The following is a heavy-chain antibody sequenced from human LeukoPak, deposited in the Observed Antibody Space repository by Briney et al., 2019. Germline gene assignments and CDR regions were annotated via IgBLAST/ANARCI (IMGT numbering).Heavy chain of an antibody. CDR1: GYSATNYG. D-gene: IGHD6-13*01. CDR2: IHIYRGNT. J-gene: IGHJ5*02. CDR3: ARDVGITVADSFDP. Sequence: ASVKVSCKASGYSATNYGISWVRQAPGQGLEWMGWIHIYRGNTNYAQKFQGRVTMTTDTSTSTVYMEVRGLRSDDTAMYYCARDVGITVADSFDPWGQGTLVTVSS. V-gene: IGHV1-18*04.